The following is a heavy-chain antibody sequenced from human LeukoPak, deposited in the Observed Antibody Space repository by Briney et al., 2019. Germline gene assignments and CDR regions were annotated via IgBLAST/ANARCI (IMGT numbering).Heavy chain of an antibody. V-gene: IGHV4-61*02. CDR2: IYTSGST. Sequence: PSETLSLTCTVSGGSISSGSYYWSWIRQPAGKGLEWIVRIYTSGSTNYNPSLKSRVTISVDTSKNQFSLKLSSVTAADTAVYYCASIAVAGTPLDYWGQGTLVTVSS. J-gene: IGHJ4*02. D-gene: IGHD6-19*01. CDR1: GGSISSGSYY. CDR3: ASIAVAGTPLDY.